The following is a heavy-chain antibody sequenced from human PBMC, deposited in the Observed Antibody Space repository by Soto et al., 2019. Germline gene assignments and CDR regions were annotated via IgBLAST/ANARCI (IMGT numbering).Heavy chain of an antibody. V-gene: IGHV1-69*12. D-gene: IGHD5-12*01. CDR3: ARAQGYSGYDGLSN. Sequence: QVQLVQSGAEVKKPGSSVKVSCKASGGTFSSYAISWVRQAPGQGLEWMGGIIPIFGTATYAQKFQGRVTIXAXESXSTAYMELSSLRSEDTAVYYCARAQGYSGYDGLSNWGQGTLVTVSS. J-gene: IGHJ4*02. CDR1: GGTFSSYA. CDR2: IIPIFGTA.